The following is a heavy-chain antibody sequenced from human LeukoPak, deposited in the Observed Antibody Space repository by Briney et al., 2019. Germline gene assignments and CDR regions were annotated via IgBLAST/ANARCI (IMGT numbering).Heavy chain of an antibody. CDR3: ARGKGGYCSSTSCRKGNWFDP. D-gene: IGHD2-2*01. J-gene: IGHJ5*02. V-gene: IGHV4-31*03. CDR2: IYYSGST. Sequence: SETLSLTCTVPGGSISSGGYYWSWIRQHPGKGLEWIGYIYYSGSTYYNPSLKSRVTISVDTSKNQFSLKLSSVTAADTAVYYCARGKGGYCSSTSCRKGNWFDPWGQGTLVTVSS. CDR1: GGSISSGGYY.